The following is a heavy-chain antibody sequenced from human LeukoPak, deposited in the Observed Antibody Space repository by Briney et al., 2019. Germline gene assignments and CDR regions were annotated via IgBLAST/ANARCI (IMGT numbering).Heavy chain of an antibody. CDR2: ISSSSSTI. Sequence: GGSLRLSCAASGFTFSSYSMNWVRQAPGKGLEWVSYISSSSSTIYYADSVKGRFTISRDNAKNSLYLQMNSLRDEDTAVYYCASGVIVVVPAAKDSFDCWGQGTLVTVSS. V-gene: IGHV3-48*02. CDR3: ASGVIVVVPAAKDSFDC. D-gene: IGHD2-2*01. CDR1: GFTFSSYS. J-gene: IGHJ4*02.